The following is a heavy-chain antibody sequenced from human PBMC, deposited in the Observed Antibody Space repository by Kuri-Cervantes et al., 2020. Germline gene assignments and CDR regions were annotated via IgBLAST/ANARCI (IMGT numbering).Heavy chain of an antibody. CDR2: IFGGGST. J-gene: IGHJ4*02. V-gene: IGHV3-66*01. D-gene: IGHD4-23*01. CDR3: AREPSGSNAGAVDY. CDR1: GFTVTSNY. Sequence: GGSLRLSCAASGFTVTSNYMSWVRQAPGKGLEWVSVIFGGGSTYYADSVKGRFTISRDDSMNTLYLQMNSLRAEDSAVYYCAREPSGSNAGAVDYWGQGTLVTVSS.